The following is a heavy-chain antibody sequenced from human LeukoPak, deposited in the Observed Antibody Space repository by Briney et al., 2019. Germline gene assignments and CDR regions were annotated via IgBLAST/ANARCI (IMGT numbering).Heavy chain of an antibody. CDR2: IYYTGIT. CDR3: ARAEGVTMVRGVADY. D-gene: IGHD3-10*01. Sequence: SETLSLTCTVSGASITSSNYYWLWLRQPPGKGLEWIGSIYYTGITYYNLSLKSRVTISVDTSKYQCSLRLSSVTAADTAVYYCARAEGVTMVRGVADYWGQGTLVTVSS. CDR1: GASITSSNYY. V-gene: IGHV4-39*07. J-gene: IGHJ4*02.